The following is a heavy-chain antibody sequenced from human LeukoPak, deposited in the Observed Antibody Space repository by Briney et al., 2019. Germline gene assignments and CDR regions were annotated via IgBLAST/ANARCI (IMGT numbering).Heavy chain of an antibody. CDR2: IYTSGST. Sequence: TSETLSLTCTVSGGSISSYYWSWLRQPAGKGLEWIGRIYTSGSTNYNPSLKSRVTISVDTSKNQFSLKLSSVTAADTAVYYCASGLRYFDLYYWGQGTLVTVSS. J-gene: IGHJ4*02. CDR1: GGSISSYY. V-gene: IGHV4-4*07. D-gene: IGHD3-9*01. CDR3: ASGLRYFDLYY.